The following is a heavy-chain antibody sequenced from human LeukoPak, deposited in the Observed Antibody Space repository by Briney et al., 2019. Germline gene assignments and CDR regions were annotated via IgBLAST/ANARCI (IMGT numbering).Heavy chain of an antibody. D-gene: IGHD4-17*01. CDR3: AKDSSYGDKRPLDY. V-gene: IGHV3-21*04. CDR1: GFTFSTYN. CDR2: ISSSTSYI. J-gene: IGHJ4*02. Sequence: GGSLRLSCAASGFTFSTYNMNWVRQAPGKGLEWVSSISSSTSYIYYADSVKGRLTISRDNSKNVLYLQMNSLRAEDTARYYCAKDSSYGDKRPLDYWGQGTLVTVSS.